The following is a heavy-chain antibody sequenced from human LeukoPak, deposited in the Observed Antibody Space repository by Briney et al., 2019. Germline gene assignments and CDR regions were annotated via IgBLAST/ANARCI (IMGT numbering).Heavy chain of an antibody. CDR3: ARILLRYFDWLLNFDY. D-gene: IGHD3-9*01. CDR2: TSWDDDK. Sequence: ESGPTLVNPTQTLTLTCTFSGFSLSTSGVGVGWIRKPPGKALEWLALTSWDDDKLYSPSLKSRLTITKDTSKNQVVLTMTNMDPVDTATYYCARILLRYFDWLLNFDYWGQGTLVTVSS. V-gene: IGHV2-5*02. CDR1: GFSLSTSGVG. J-gene: IGHJ4*02.